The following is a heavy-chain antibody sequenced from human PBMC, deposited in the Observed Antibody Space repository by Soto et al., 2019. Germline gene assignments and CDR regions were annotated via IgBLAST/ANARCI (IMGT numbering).Heavy chain of an antibody. CDR2: ISSAGDSS. J-gene: IGHJ4*02. CDR3: ARVYCSTTTCHVQAFDS. CDR1: GFTFSSYE. V-gene: IGHV3-48*03. Sequence: EVRLVESGGGLAQPGGSVRLSCAASGFTFSSYEMNWVRQAPGKTLEWVSYISSAGDSSYYADSVKSRFTISRDNAKNSLYLQMNSLRVEDTAVYYCARVYCSTTTCHVQAFDSWGQGTLVTVSS. D-gene: IGHD2-2*01.